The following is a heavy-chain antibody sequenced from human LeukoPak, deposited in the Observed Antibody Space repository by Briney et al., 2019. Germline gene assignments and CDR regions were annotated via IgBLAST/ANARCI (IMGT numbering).Heavy chain of an antibody. V-gene: IGHV3-66*04. CDR1: GFTVSSNY. CDR2: IYSGGST. J-gene: IGHJ4*02. CDR3: ARQQLRYYFDY. D-gene: IGHD6-13*01. Sequence: GGSLRLSCAASGFTVSSNYMSWVRQAPGKGLEWVSVIYSGGSTYYADSVKGRFTISRDNSKNTLYLQMNSLRAEDTAVYYCARQQLRYYFDYWGQGTLVTVSS.